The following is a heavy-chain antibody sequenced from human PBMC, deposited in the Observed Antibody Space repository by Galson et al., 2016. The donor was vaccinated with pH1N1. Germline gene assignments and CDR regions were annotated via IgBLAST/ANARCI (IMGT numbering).Heavy chain of an antibody. CDR3: ARFTYGDYTTYFDD. D-gene: IGHD4-17*01. J-gene: IGHJ4*02. CDR1: GFSLSTSGMC. V-gene: IGHV2-70*20. Sequence: LVKPTQTLTLTCTFSGFSLSTSGMCVSWVRQPPGKALEWLALIDWGDEKYYSTSLKTRLTISKDTSKNQVVLTMTNMDPVDTATYYCARFTYGDYTTYFDDWGQGTLVTVSS. CDR2: IDWGDEK.